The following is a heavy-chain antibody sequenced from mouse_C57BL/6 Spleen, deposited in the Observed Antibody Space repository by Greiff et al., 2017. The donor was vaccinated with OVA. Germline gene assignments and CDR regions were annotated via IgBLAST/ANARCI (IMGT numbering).Heavy chain of an antibody. V-gene: IGHV3-6*01. CDR3: ARGDGYYPYFDY. D-gene: IGHD2-3*01. CDR2: ISYDGSN. J-gene: IGHJ2*01. CDR1: GYSITSGYY. Sequence: EVKLEESGPGLVKPSQSLSLTCSVTGYSITSGYYWNWIRQFPGNKLEWMGYISYDGSNNYNPSLKNRISITRDTSKNQFFLKLNSVTTEDTATYYCARGDGYYPYFDYWGQGTTLTVSS.